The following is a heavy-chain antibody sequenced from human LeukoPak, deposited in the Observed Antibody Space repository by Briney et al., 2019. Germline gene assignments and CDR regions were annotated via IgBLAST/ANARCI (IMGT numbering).Heavy chain of an antibody. CDR2: FDPEDGET. V-gene: IGHV1-24*01. CDR1: GYTLTELS. Sequence: ASVKVSCKVSGYTLTELSMHWVRQAPGKGLEWMGGFDPEDGETIYAQKFQGRVTMTEDTSTDTAYMELSSLRSEDTAVYYCATDLDSGRPRYFDYWGQGTLVTVSS. D-gene: IGHD1-26*01. J-gene: IGHJ4*02. CDR3: ATDLDSGRPRYFDY.